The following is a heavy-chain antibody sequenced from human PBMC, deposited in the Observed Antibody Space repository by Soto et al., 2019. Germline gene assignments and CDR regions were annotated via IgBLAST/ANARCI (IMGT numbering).Heavy chain of an antibody. J-gene: IGHJ5*02. Sequence: PSETLSLTCAVYGGSFSGYYWSWIRQPPGKGLEWIGEINHSGSTNYNPSLKSRVTISVDTSENQFSLKLSSVTAADTAVYYCARGRILTGYSKTNWFDPWVQGTLVT. D-gene: IGHD3-9*01. CDR2: INHSGST. CDR1: GGSFSGYY. V-gene: IGHV4-34*01. CDR3: ARGRILTGYSKTNWFDP.